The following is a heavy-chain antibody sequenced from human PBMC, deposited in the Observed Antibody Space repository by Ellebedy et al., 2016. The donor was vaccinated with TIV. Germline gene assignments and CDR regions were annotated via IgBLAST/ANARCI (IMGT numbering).Heavy chain of an antibody. D-gene: IGHD3-10*01. CDR2: INQGGSAK. CDR3: ATDGSYGDYRSPAHAFVF. CDR1: GFSFNSYW. Sequence: GGSLRLSCAASGFSFNSYWMTWVRQAPGKGLEWVANINQGGSAKYYVDSLRGRFTISRDNAKNSLFLQMNSLRAEDTAVYYCATDGSYGDYRSPAHAFVFWGQGTMVSVAS. J-gene: IGHJ3*01. V-gene: IGHV3-7*01.